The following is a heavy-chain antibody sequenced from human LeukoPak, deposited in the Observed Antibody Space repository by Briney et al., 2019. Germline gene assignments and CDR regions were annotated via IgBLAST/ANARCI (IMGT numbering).Heavy chain of an antibody. D-gene: IGHD4-23*01. CDR1: GGSFSGYY. J-gene: IGHJ3*02. V-gene: IGHV4-34*01. Sequence: SETLSLTCAVYGGSFSGYYWSWIRQPPGKGLEWIGEINHSGSTNYNPSLKSRVTISVDTSKNQFSLKLSSVTAADTAVYYCARHVWGSRWDAFDIWSQGTMVTVSS. CDR3: ARHVWGSRWDAFDI. CDR2: INHSGST.